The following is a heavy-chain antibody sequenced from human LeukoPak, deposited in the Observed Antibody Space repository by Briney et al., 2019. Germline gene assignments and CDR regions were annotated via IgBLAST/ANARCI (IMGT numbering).Heavy chain of an antibody. CDR1: GYTFTSYA. V-gene: IGHV1-69*13. CDR2: IIPIFGTA. Sequence: GASVKVSCKASGYTFTSYAISWVRQAPGQGLEWMGGIIPIFGTANYAQKFQGRVTITADESTSTAYMELSSLRSEDTAVYYCARGIGHYYYYYMDVWGKGTTVTISS. D-gene: IGHD3-16*02. CDR3: ARGIGHYYYYYMDV. J-gene: IGHJ6*03.